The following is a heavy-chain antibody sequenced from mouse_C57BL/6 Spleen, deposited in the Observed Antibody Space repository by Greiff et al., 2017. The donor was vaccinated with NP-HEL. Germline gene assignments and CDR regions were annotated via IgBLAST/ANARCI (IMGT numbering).Heavy chain of an antibody. CDR2: IWSGGST. Sequence: QVQLQQSGPGLVQPSQSLSITCTVSGFSLTSYGVHWVRQSPGKGLEWLGVIWSGGSTDYNAAFISRLSISKDNSKSQVFFKMNSLQADDTAIYYCARIGDYDDYFDYWGQGTTLTVSS. J-gene: IGHJ2*01. V-gene: IGHV2-2*01. D-gene: IGHD2-4*01. CDR1: GFSLTSYG. CDR3: ARIGDYDDYFDY.